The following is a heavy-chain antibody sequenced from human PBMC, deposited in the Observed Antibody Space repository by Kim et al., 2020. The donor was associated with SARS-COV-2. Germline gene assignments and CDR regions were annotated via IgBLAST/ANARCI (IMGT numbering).Heavy chain of an antibody. V-gene: IGHV3-53*01. Sequence: YYADSVKGRFTISRDNSKNTLYLQMNSLRAEDTAVYYFARGTTVTTLLHYWGQGTLVTVSS. D-gene: IGHD4-17*01. CDR3: ARGTTVTTLLHY. J-gene: IGHJ4*02.